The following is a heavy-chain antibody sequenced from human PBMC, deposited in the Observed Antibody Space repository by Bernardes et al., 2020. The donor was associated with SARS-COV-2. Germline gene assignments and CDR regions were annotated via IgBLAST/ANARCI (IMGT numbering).Heavy chain of an antibody. CDR1: GFTVSSNY. D-gene: IGHD3-9*01. V-gene: IGHV3-53*01. J-gene: IGHJ5*02. CDR2: VYSDGST. Sequence: GGYLSRSSAASGFTVSSNYMSWVRQAPGKGLEWVSVVYSDGSTNSAESVKGRFTISRDNLKNTLYLQMNSLRVEDTAVYYCARTGYYGLSTFDPWGQGTLVTVSS. CDR3: ARTGYYGLSTFDP.